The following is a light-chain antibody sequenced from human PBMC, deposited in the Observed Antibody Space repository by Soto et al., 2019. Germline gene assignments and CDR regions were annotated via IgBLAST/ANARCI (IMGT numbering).Light chain of an antibody. CDR3: QTWGSGIVV. Sequence: QSVLTQSPSASASLGASVKLTCTLSSGHSNYAIAWHQQQSEKGPRYLMKLNSDGSHSKWDGIPDRFSGSSSGAERYLTISSLQSEDEADYYCQTWGSGIVVFGGGTKVTVL. V-gene: IGLV4-69*01. CDR1: SGHSNYA. CDR2: LNSDGSH. J-gene: IGLJ2*01.